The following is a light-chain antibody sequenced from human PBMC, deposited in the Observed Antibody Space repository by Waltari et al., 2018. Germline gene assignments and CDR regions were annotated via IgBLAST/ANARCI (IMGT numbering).Light chain of an antibody. CDR2: GVN. V-gene: IGLV1-40*01. Sequence: QSVLTQPPSVSGAPGQMVTISCTGGGSNIGAGYDVHWYRQLPGKAPELLIYGVNNRPSGVPDRFFGSLSGTSASLAITGLQAEDEADYYCQSYDTSLSVVFGGGTKLTV. J-gene: IGLJ2*01. CDR3: QSYDTSLSVV. CDR1: GSNIGAGYD.